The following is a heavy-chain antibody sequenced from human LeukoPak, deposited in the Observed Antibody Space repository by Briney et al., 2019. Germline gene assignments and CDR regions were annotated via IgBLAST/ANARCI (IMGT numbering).Heavy chain of an antibody. V-gene: IGHV4-34*01. J-gene: IGHJ5*02. D-gene: IGHD2-2*01. CDR1: GGSFSGYY. CDR2: INHSGST. CDR3: ARGRRARIAVVPAAIVIDP. Sequence: SETLSLTCAAYGGSFSGYYWSWIRQPPGKGLEWIGEINHSGSTNYNPSLKSRVTISVDTSKNQFSLKLSSVTAADTAVYYCARGRRARIAVVPAAIVIDPWGQGTLVTVSS.